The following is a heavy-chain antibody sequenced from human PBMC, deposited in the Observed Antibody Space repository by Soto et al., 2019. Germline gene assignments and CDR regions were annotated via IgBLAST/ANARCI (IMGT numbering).Heavy chain of an antibody. Sequence: SETLSLTCTVPGGSISSYYCSWIRQPPGKGLEWIGYIYYSGSTNYNPSLKSRVTISVDTSKNQFSLKLSSVTAADTAVYYCARDIMGTNYYYHGMDVWGQGTTVTVSS. V-gene: IGHV4-59*01. CDR3: ARDIMGTNYYYHGMDV. CDR2: IYYSGST. D-gene: IGHD2-8*01. CDR1: GGSISSYY. J-gene: IGHJ6*02.